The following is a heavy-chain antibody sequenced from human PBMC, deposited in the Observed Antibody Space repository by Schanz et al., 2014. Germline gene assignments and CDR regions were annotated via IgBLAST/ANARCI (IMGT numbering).Heavy chain of an antibody. J-gene: IGHJ4*02. CDR3: ARQFYDILTGYWFPYYFDY. CDR1: GGSFSGYY. CDR2: ISYSGST. V-gene: IGHV4-34*01. D-gene: IGHD3-9*01. Sequence: QVQLQQWGAGLLKPSETLSLTCAVYGGSFSGYYWSWIRQHPGKGLEWIGFISYSGSTYYNPSLKSRVTIPVDPSKNQFSRKLSSVTAADTAVYYCARQFYDILTGYWFPYYFDYWGQGTLVTVSS.